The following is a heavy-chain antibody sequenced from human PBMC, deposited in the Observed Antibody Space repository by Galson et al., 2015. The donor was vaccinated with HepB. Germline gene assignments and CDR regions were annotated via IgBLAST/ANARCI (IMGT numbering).Heavy chain of an antibody. CDR1: GFIFSGYA. J-gene: IGHJ4*02. D-gene: IGHD2-21*02. Sequence: SLRLSCAASGFIFSGYAMHWVRQPPGKGLEWVAVISYDGTKQYYANSVKGRFTISRDNSKNTLYLQMNSLGAEDTAVYLCATDGGDYYQNPWGTESSDYWGQGTLVTVSS. CDR2: ISYDGTKQ. CDR3: ATDGGDYYQNPWGTESSDY. V-gene: IGHV3-30*04.